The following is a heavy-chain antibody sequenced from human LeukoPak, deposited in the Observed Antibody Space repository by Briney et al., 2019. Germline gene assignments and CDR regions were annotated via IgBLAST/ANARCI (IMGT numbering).Heavy chain of an antibody. V-gene: IGHV1-69*05. D-gene: IGHD3-9*01. Sequence: SVKVFCKASAGTFSSYAISWVRHPPGQGREWMGGIIPIFGTANYAQKFQGRVTITTDESTSTAYMELSSLRSEDTAVYYCARAGGVLRYFDWPSRGMDVWGKGTTVTVSS. CDR2: IIPIFGTA. J-gene: IGHJ6*03. CDR1: AGTFSSYA. CDR3: ARAGGVLRYFDWPSRGMDV.